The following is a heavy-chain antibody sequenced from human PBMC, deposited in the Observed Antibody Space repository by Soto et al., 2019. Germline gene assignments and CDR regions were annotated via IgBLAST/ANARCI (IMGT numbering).Heavy chain of an antibody. D-gene: IGHD3-16*01. CDR2: IYPGDSDT. CDR3: ARHERGGLGIPPYYYYYGMDV. V-gene: IGHV5-51*01. J-gene: IGHJ6*02. CDR1: GYSFTSYW. Sequence: AGESLKISCKGSGYSFTSYWIGWVRQMPGKGLEWMGIIYPGDSDTRYSPSFQGQVTISADKSISTAYLQWSSLKASDTAMYYCARHERGGLGIPPYYYYYGMDVWGQGTTVTVSS.